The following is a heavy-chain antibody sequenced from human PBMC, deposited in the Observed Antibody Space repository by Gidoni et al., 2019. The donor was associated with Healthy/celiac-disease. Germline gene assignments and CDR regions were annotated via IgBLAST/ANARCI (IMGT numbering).Heavy chain of an antibody. V-gene: IGHV1-8*01. CDR2: MNPNSGNK. Sequence: QVQLVQSGAEVKKPGASVKVSCKASGYTFTSYDINWVRQATGQGLEWMGLMNPNSGNKGYAQKFQGRVTMTRNTSISTAYMELSSLRSEDTAVYYCARGLGGKSITGTTVWFDPWGQGTLVTVSS. CDR1: GYTFTSYD. CDR3: ARGLGGKSITGTTVWFDP. D-gene: IGHD1-7*01. J-gene: IGHJ5*02.